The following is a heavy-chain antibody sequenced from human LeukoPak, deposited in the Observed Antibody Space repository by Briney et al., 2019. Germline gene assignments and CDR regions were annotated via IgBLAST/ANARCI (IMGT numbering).Heavy chain of an antibody. Sequence: SETLSLTCAVYGGSFSGYYWSWIRQPPGKGLEWIGEINHSGSTNYNPSLKSRVTISVDTSKNQFSLKLSSVTAADTAVYYCAADSGSYYRLSWGQGTLVTVSS. CDR2: INHSGST. V-gene: IGHV4-34*01. CDR1: GGSFSGYY. D-gene: IGHD1-26*01. J-gene: IGHJ5*02. CDR3: AADSGSYYRLS.